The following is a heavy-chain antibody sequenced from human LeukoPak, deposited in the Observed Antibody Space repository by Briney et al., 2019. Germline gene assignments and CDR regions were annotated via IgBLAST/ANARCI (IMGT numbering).Heavy chain of an antibody. CDR3: ARDLLGY. J-gene: IGHJ4*02. V-gene: IGHV3-30*04. CDR1: GFTFSSYV. CDR2: ISYDGSNE. Sequence: GGSLRLSCAASGFTFSSYVMHWVRQAPGKGLEWVAIISYDGSNEYYADSVKGRFTISRDNSKNTLYLQMNSLRAEDTAVYYCARDLLGYWGQGTLVTVSS. D-gene: IGHD2-21*01.